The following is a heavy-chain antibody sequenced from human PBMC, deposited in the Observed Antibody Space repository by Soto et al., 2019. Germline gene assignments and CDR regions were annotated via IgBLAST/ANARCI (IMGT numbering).Heavy chain of an antibody. Sequence: GGSLRLSCAASGFTVSSNYMSWVRQAPGKGLEWVSVIYSGGSTYYADSVKGRFTISRHNSKNTLYLQMNSLRAEDTAVYYCARDQGRSVAGKRPQKDAFDIWGQGTMVTVSS. CDR2: IYSGGST. J-gene: IGHJ3*02. D-gene: IGHD6-19*01. V-gene: IGHV3-53*04. CDR3: ARDQGRSVAGKRPQKDAFDI. CDR1: GFTVSSNY.